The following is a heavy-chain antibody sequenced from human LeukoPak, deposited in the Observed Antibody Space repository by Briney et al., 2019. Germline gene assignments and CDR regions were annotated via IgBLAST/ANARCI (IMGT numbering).Heavy chain of an antibody. V-gene: IGHV3-64D*09. Sequence: GGSLRLSCSASGFTFSSHAMHWVRQAPGKGLQYVSAISSYGGNTYFADSVKGRFTISSDNSKNTLYLQMSSLRAEDTGVYYCVTSGIAAAGMEYWGQGTLVTVSS. CDR3: VTSGIAAAGMEY. D-gene: IGHD6-13*01. CDR2: ISSYGGNT. J-gene: IGHJ4*02. CDR1: GFTFSSHA.